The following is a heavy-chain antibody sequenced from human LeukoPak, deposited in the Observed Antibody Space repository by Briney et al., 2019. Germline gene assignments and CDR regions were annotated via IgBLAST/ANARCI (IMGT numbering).Heavy chain of an antibody. CDR2: INHSGTT. CDR1: GGSFSGYY. Sequence: SETLSLTCAVYGGSFSGYYWSWIRQPPGQGLEWIGEINHSGTTNYNPSLKSRVTISVDTSKNQFSLKLSSVTAADTAVYYCARGRSDTAMAPYYYYMDVWGKGTTVTVSS. CDR3: ARGRSDTAMAPYYYYMDV. D-gene: IGHD5-18*01. J-gene: IGHJ6*03. V-gene: IGHV4-34*01.